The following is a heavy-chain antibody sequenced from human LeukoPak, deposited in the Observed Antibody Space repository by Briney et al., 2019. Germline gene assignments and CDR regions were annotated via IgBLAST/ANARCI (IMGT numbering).Heavy chain of an antibody. D-gene: IGHD6-19*01. Sequence: GGSLRLSCAASGFTFSSYGMHWVRQAPGKGLEWVAFIRYDGSNKYYADSVKGRFTISRDNSKNTLYLQMNSLRAEDTAVYYCAKDRIAVATNRVDYSGQGTLVTVSS. J-gene: IGHJ4*02. CDR2: IRYDGSNK. CDR3: AKDRIAVATNRVDY. V-gene: IGHV3-30*02. CDR1: GFTFSSYG.